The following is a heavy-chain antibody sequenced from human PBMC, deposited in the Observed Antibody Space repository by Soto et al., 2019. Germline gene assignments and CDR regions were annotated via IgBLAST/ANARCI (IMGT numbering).Heavy chain of an antibody. CDR3: ARVEPVRRGLEYNGFDP. Sequence: QVQLVQSGAEVKKPGASVKVSCKASGYTFTDYSMHWVRQAPGQGLEWMGWINPNSGDTKYAQKFQGSVTMTRDTSISTAYMELSRLRSDDTAVYYCARVEPVRRGLEYNGFDPWGQGTLVTVSS. D-gene: IGHD3-3*01. J-gene: IGHJ5*02. V-gene: IGHV1-2*02. CDR1: GYTFTDYS. CDR2: INPNSGDT.